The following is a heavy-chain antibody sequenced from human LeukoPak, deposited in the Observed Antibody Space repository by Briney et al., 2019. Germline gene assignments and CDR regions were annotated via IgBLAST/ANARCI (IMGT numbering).Heavy chain of an antibody. CDR3: TTLYDSSGNSY. Sequence: GGSLRLSCAASGFTFSNAWMSWVRQAPGKGREWVSRIRSKSDGGTTEYAAPVKGRFTISRDDSKNTLYLEMNSLKTEDTAVYYCTTLYDSSGNSYWGQGTLVTVSS. J-gene: IGHJ4*02. CDR1: GFTFSNAW. D-gene: IGHD3-22*01. CDR2: IRSKSDGGTT. V-gene: IGHV3-15*01.